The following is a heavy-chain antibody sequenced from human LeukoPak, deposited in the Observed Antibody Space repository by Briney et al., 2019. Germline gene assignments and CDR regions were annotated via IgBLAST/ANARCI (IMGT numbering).Heavy chain of an antibody. CDR2: ISWNSGSI. CDR1: GFTFDDYA. J-gene: IGHJ6*03. D-gene: IGHD3-16*01. Sequence: GGSLRLSCAASGFTFDDYAMHWVRHAPGKGLKWVSGISWNSGSIGYADSVKGRFTISRDNAKNSLYLQMNSLRAEDTALYYCAKAFGGYYYYYMDVWGKGTTVTISS. CDR3: AKAFGGYYYYYMDV. V-gene: IGHV3-9*01.